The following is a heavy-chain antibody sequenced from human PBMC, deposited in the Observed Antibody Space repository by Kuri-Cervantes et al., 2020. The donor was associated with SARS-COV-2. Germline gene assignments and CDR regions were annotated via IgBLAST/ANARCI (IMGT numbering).Heavy chain of an antibody. V-gene: IGHV4-34*01. CDR1: DGSFSGYS. Sequence: SETLSLTCVVYDGSFSGYSWTWIRQPPGKGLEWIGEINHSGSTNYNPSLKSRVTISVDRSKNQFSLRLTSVTAADTAVYYCARVVVTATYYFDCWGQGTLVTVSS. CDR2: INHSGST. CDR3: ARVVVTATYYFDC. J-gene: IGHJ4*02. D-gene: IGHD2-21*02.